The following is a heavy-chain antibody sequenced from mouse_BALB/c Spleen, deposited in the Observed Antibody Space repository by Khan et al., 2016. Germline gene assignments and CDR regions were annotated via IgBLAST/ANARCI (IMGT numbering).Heavy chain of an antibody. CDR1: GFTFSTYG. CDR3: ASQGFDGMDY. J-gene: IGHJ4*01. Sequence: EVELVESGGDLVKPGESLKLSCAASGFTFSTYGMSWVRQTPDKRLEWVATISTGGSYTYYPDSVKGRFTISRDNAKNTLYLQMSSLKSEDTAMYYCASQGFDGMDYWGQGTSVTVSS. CDR2: ISTGGSYT. V-gene: IGHV5-6*01.